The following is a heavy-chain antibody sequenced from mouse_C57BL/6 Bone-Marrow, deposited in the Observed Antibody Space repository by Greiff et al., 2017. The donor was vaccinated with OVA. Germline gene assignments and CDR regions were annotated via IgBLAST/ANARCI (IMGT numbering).Heavy chain of an antibody. CDR1: GFNIKDDY. J-gene: IGHJ2*01. CDR3: TSIYEDFDY. CDR2: IDPENGDT. V-gene: IGHV14-4*01. D-gene: IGHD2-3*01. Sequence: EVKLMESGAELVRPGASVKLSCTASGFNIKDDYMHWVKQRPEQGLEWIGWIDPENGDTEYASKFQGKATITADTSSNTAYLQLSSLTSEDTAVYYCTSIYEDFDYWGQGTTLTVSS.